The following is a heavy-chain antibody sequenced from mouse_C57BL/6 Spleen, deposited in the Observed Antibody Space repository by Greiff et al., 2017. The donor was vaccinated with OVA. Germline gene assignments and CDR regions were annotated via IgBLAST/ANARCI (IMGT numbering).Heavy chain of an antibody. J-gene: IGHJ3*01. V-gene: IGHV2-2*01. Sequence: QVQLQQSGPGLVQPSQSLSITCTVSGFSLTSYGVHWVRQSPGKGLEWLGVIWSGGSTDYNAAFISRLSISKDNSKSQVFFKMNSLQADDTAIYYCARGSTGTAPFAYWGQGTLVTVSA. D-gene: IGHD4-1*02. CDR1: GFSLTSYG. CDR2: IWSGGST. CDR3: ARGSTGTAPFAY.